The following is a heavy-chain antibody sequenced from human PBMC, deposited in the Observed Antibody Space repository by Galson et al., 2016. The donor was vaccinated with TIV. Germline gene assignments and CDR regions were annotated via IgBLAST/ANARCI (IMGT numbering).Heavy chain of an antibody. CDR1: GGIFRSDA. J-gene: IGHJ5*02. Sequence: SVKVSCKVSGGIFRSDAISWVRQAPGQGLEWMGRIIAIFGTANYAQKFQGRVTITADESTNTVYLELSSLTSEDTAVYYCVGLPSYYGSGNHWFDPWGQGTLVTVSS. V-gene: IGHV1-69*13. CDR2: IIAIFGTA. D-gene: IGHD3-10*01. CDR3: VGLPSYYGSGNHWFDP.